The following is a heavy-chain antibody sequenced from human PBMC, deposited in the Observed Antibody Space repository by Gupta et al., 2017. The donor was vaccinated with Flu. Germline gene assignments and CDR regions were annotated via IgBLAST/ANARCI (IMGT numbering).Heavy chain of an antibody. V-gene: IGHV3-21*01. CDR3: ARGALVLRFLEWSTDYYYYGMDV. CDR1: GFTFSSYS. CDR2: ISSSSSYI. D-gene: IGHD3-3*01. J-gene: IGHJ6*02. Sequence: EVQLVESGGGLVKPGGSLRLSCAASGFTFSSYSMNWVRQAPGKGLEWVSSISSSSSYIYYADSVKGRFTISRDNAKNSLYLQMNSLRAEDTAVYYCARGALVLRFLEWSTDYYYYGMDVWGQGTTVTVSS.